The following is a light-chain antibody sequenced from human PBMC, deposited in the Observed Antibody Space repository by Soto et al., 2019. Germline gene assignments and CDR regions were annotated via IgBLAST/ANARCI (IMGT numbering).Light chain of an antibody. CDR1: QSVSTNY. V-gene: IGKV3-20*01. Sequence: EIVLTQSPGTLSLSPGERATLSCRASQSVSTNYLAWYQRKPGQAPRLLIYGASSRATDIPNRFGGSGSGTDFTLTITRLKAEDFAVYYCQQYGSSPPTFGQGIKVEI. J-gene: IGKJ1*01. CDR3: QQYGSSPPT. CDR2: GAS.